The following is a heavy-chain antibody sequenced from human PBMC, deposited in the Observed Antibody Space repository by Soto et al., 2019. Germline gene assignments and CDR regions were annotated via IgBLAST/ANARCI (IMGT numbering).Heavy chain of an antibody. CDR2: ISAYNGNT. CDR1: GYTFTSYG. CDR3: ARTPYGVRGVSWFDP. Sequence: QVPLVQSGAEVKKPGASVKVSCKASGYTFTSYGISWVRQAPGQGLEWMGWISAYNGNTHYAQKLQGRVTMTTDTPTSTAYMELRSLRSDDTAVYYCARTPYGVRGVSWFDPWGQGTLVTVSS. V-gene: IGHV1-18*01. D-gene: IGHD3-10*01. J-gene: IGHJ5*02.